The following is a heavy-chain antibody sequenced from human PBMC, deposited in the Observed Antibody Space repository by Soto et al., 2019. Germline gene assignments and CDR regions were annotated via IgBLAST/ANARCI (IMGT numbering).Heavy chain of an antibody. Sequence: GESLRLSCTASGFTFSSYSMNWVRQAPGKGLEWVSSISSSSSYIYYADSVKGRFTISRDNAKNSLYLQMNTLRAEDTAVYYCARVWHGSGSYYPVYYFDYWGQGT. CDR3: ARVWHGSGSYYPVYYFDY. J-gene: IGHJ4*02. CDR1: GFTFSSYS. V-gene: IGHV3-21*01. CDR2: ISSSSSYI. D-gene: IGHD3-10*01.